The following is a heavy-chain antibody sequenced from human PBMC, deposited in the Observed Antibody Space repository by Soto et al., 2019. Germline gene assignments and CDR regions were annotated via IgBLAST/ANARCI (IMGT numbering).Heavy chain of an antibody. Sequence: EVQLLESGGGLVQPGGSLRLSCAASGFTFSSYAMRWVRQAPGKGLEWVLAVSSSGGSTYYADSVKGRFTTSRDNSKNTLYLQMNSLRAEDTAVYYCAKYSTSWRGGQFDYWGQGTLVTVSS. D-gene: IGHD6-13*01. CDR2: VSSSGGST. V-gene: IGHV3-23*01. CDR3: AKYSTSWRGGQFDY. J-gene: IGHJ4*02. CDR1: GFTFSSYA.